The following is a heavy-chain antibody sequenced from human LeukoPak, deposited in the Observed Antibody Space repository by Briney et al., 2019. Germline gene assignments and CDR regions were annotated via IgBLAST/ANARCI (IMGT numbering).Heavy chain of an antibody. V-gene: IGHV4-38-2*02. CDR3: ARDKAQRAPDAFDI. J-gene: IGHJ3*02. CDR2: IYHSGST. Sequence: SETLSLTCTVSGYSISSGYYWGWIRQPPGKGLEWIGSIYHSGSTYYNPSLKSRVTISVDTSKNQFSLKLSSVTAADTAVYYCARDKAQRAPDAFDIWGQGTMVTVSS. CDR1: GYSISSGYY.